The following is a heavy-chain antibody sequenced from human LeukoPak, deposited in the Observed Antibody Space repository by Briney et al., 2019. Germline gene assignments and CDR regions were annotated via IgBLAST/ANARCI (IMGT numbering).Heavy chain of an antibody. J-gene: IGHJ3*02. V-gene: IGHV4-39*07. D-gene: IGHD6-19*01. Sequence: SETLSLTCTVSGDSISSTNYYWGWIRQPPGKGLEWIGSIYYSGSTNYNPSLKSRVTISVDTSKNQFSLKLSSVTAADTAVYYCARDSGYSSGWYRSSPSLRAFDIWGQGTMVTVSS. CDR1: GDSISSTNYY. CDR2: IYYSGST. CDR3: ARDSGYSSGWYRSSPSLRAFDI.